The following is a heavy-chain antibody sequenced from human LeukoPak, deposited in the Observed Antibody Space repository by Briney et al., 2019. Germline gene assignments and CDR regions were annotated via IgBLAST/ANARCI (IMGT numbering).Heavy chain of an antibody. CDR2: SYYTGNT. V-gene: IGHV4-39*07. J-gene: IGHJ2*01. CDR3: ARMRSYWYFDL. Sequence: SETLSLTCTVSGDSISSSSYFWGWIRQSPRQGLEWIGTSYYTGNTYYNPSLKSRVTISLDTSRNQFSLRLTSVIVADTALYYCARMRSYWYFDLWGRGTLVAVSS. CDR1: GDSISSSSYF. D-gene: IGHD2-15*01.